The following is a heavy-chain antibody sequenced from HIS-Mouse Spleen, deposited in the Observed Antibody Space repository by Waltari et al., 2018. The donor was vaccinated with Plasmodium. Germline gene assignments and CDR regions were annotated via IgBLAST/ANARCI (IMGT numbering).Heavy chain of an antibody. D-gene: IGHD7-27*01. J-gene: IGHJ3*02. CDR2: INPNSGGT. CDR3: ARDPKQLGSAFDI. V-gene: IGHV1-2*02. Sequence: QVQLVQSGAEVKKPGASVKVSCKASGYTFTGYFMTWVRQAPGQGLEWMGWINPNSGGTNYAQRFQGRVTMTRDTSISTAYMELSRLRSDDTAVYYCARDPKQLGSAFDIWGQGTMVTVSS. CDR1: GYTFTGYF.